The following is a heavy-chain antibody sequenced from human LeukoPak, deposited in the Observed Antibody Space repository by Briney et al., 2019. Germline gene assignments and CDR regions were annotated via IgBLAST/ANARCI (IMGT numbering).Heavy chain of an antibody. Sequence: GRSLRPSCAVSGFTFSSYGMHWVRQAPGKGLEWVAVISYDGSNQYHADSVKGRFTISRDNSKNTLYLQMNSLRAEDTAVYYCAKDRNFGFLDYWGQGTLVIVSS. CDR2: ISYDGSNQ. D-gene: IGHD3-16*01. V-gene: IGHV3-30*18. CDR3: AKDRNFGFLDY. CDR1: GFTFSSYG. J-gene: IGHJ4*02.